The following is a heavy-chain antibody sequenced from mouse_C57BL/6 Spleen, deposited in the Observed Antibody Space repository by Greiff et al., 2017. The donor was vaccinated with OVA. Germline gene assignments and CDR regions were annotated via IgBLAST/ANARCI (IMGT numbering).Heavy chain of an antibody. Sequence: EVQLVESGEGLVKPGGSLKLSCAASGFTSSSYAMSWVRQTPEKRLEWVAYISSGGDYIYYADTVKGRFTISRDNARNTLYLQMSSLKSEDTAMYYCTRDRWEGFAYWGQGTLVTVSA. CDR1: GFTSSSYA. D-gene: IGHD2-3*01. CDR2: ISSGGDYI. CDR3: TRDRWEGFAY. V-gene: IGHV5-9-1*02. J-gene: IGHJ3*01.